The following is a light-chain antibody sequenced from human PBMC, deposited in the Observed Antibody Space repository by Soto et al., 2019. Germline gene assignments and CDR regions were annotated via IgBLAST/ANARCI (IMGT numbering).Light chain of an antibody. CDR3: QQYNNWPPELT. V-gene: IGKV3-15*01. J-gene: IGKJ4*01. CDR1: QSVSSN. Sequence: EIVMTQSPATLSVSPGERATLSCRASQSVSSNLAWYQQKPGQAPRLLIYGASTRATGIPARFSGSGSWTEFNLTISSLPSEDFAVYYCQQYNNWPPELTFGGGTKVEIK. CDR2: GAS.